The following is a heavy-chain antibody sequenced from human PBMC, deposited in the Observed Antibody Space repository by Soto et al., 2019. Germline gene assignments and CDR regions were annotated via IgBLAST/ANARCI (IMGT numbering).Heavy chain of an antibody. D-gene: IGHD6-6*01. V-gene: IGHV3-30*18. CDR3: AKEMFPQTVPISSSPWGAS. CDR1: GFTLSTFG. CDR2: VAYDESHV. Sequence: QVQLVESGGGVVQPGRSLRLSCAASGFTLSTFGIRWVRQAPGKGLEWVALVAYDESHVYYADSVKGRFAISRDISKNTVYLKMDSLRSEDTAIYYRAKEMFPQTVPISSSPWGASWGQGPLVPVSS. J-gene: IGHJ5*02.